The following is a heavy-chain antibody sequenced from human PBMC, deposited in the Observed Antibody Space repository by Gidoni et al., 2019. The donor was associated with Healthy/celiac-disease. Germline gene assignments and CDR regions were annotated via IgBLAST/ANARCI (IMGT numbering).Heavy chain of an antibody. J-gene: IGHJ4*02. Sequence: QVQLVQSGAEVKKPGASVKVSCKASGYTFTSYGISWVRQAPGQGLEWMGRISAYNGNKNYAQKLQGRVTMTTDTSTSTAYMELRSLRSDDTAVYYCARDHLGYCSGGSCYSDYWGQGTLVTVSS. CDR2: ISAYNGNK. V-gene: IGHV1-18*01. D-gene: IGHD2-15*01. CDR1: GYTFTSYG. CDR3: ARDHLGYCSGGSCYSDY.